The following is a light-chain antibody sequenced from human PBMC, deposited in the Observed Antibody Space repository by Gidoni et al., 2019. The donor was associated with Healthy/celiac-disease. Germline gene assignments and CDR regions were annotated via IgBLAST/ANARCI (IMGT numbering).Light chain of an antibody. Sequence: DIQMNQSPSTLSASVGDRVTITCRASQSISSWLAWYQQKPGKAPKLLIYDASSLESGIPSRFSGSGSGTEFTLTISSLQPDDFATYYCQQYNSYSPTTFGPGTKVDIK. V-gene: IGKV1-5*01. J-gene: IGKJ3*01. CDR2: DAS. CDR1: QSISSW. CDR3: QQYNSYSPTT.